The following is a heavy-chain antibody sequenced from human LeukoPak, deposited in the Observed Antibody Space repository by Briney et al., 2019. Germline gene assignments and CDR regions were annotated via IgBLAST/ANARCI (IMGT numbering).Heavy chain of an antibody. J-gene: IGHJ6*03. Sequence: SETLSLTCTVSGGSISSYYWSWIRQPPGKGLEWIGYIYYSGHTNYNPSLKSRVTISVDTSKTQFSLKLSSVTAADTAVYFCARGYDSSGYVYYFYYLDVWGKGTTVTVSS. CDR2: IYYSGHT. CDR1: GGSISSYY. V-gene: IGHV4-59*12. D-gene: IGHD3-22*01. CDR3: ARGYDSSGYVYYFYYLDV.